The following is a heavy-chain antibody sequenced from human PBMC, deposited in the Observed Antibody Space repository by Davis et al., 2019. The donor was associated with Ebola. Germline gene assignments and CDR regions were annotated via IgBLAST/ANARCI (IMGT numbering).Heavy chain of an antibody. V-gene: IGHV3-30-3*01. CDR1: GFTFSSYA. J-gene: IGHJ6*02. CDR2: ISYDGSNK. Sequence: PGGSLRLSCAASGFTFSSYAMHWVRQAPGKGLEWVAVISYDGSNKYYADSVKGRFTISRDNSKNTLYLQMNSLRAEDTAVYYCARGNIVVVPAATRNGMDVWGQGTTVTVSS. CDR3: ARGNIVVVPAATRNGMDV. D-gene: IGHD2-2*01.